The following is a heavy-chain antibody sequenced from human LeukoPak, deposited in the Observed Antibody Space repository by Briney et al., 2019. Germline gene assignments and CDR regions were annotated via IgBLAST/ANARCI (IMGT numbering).Heavy chain of an antibody. CDR3: AKDLYGDYVRVVDP. V-gene: IGHV3-23*01. CDR1: GFTFSSYA. D-gene: IGHD4-17*01. J-gene: IGHJ5*02. CDR2: ISGSGGST. Sequence: GGSLGLSCAASGFTFSSYAMSWVRQAPGKGLEWVSAISGSGGSTYYADSVKGRFTISRDNSKNTLYLQMNSLRAEDTAVYYCAKDLYGDYVRVVDPWGQGTLVTVSS.